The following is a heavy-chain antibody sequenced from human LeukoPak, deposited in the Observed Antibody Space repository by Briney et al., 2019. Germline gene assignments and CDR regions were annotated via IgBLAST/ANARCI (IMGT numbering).Heavy chain of an antibody. V-gene: IGHV4-34*01. CDR2: INHSGST. CDR3: ARLSEDWFDP. J-gene: IGHJ5*02. CDR1: GGSFSGYY. Sequence: SETLSLTCAVYGGSFSGYYWSWIRQPPGKGLEWIGEINHSGSTNYNPSLKSRVTIPVDTSKNQFSLKLSFVTAADTAVYYCARLSEDWFDPWGQGTLVTVSS.